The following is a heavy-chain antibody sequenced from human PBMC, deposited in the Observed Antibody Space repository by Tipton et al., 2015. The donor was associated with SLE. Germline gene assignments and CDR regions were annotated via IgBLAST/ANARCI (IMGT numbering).Heavy chain of an antibody. V-gene: IGHV3-30*18. D-gene: IGHD3-22*01. Sequence: SLRLSCAASGFTFSGFGMHWVRQAPGKGLEWVALISYDGTKKYYADSVKGRFTISRDNSKNTLYLQMKSLRAEDTAAYYCVKDQSSITMVVITRAPYCMDVWGQGTTVTVSS. CDR1: GFTFSGFG. J-gene: IGHJ6*02. CDR3: VKDQSSITMVVITRAPYCMDV. CDR2: ISYDGTKK.